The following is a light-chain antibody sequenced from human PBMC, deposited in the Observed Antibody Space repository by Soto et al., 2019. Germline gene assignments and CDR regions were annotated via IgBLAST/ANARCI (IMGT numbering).Light chain of an antibody. V-gene: IGKV3-15*01. Sequence: EIVMTQSPATLSVSPGGRATLSCRASQSVGSNLAWYQQKPGQAPRLLFYSASTRATDVPARFSGSGSGTEFTLTISSLQSEDFAVYYCQHYNEWLPGVTFGPGTKVDVK. CDR2: SAS. CDR3: QHYNEWLPGVT. CDR1: QSVGSN. J-gene: IGKJ3*01.